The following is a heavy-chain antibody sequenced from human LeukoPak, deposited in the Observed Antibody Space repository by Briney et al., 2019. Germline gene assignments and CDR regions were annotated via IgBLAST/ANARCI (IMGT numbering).Heavy chain of an antibody. CDR3: ARRDWYSSSEMKP. J-gene: IGHJ5*02. CDR2: INHSGST. CDR1: GESFSTYY. V-gene: IGHV4-34*01. D-gene: IGHD6-6*01. Sequence: SETLSLTCAVYGESFSTYYWGWIRQTPGEGLEWIGEINHSGSTNYNPSLKSRVTISVDTSKNQFSLKLSSVTAADTAVYYCARRDWYSSSEMKPWGQGTLVTVSS.